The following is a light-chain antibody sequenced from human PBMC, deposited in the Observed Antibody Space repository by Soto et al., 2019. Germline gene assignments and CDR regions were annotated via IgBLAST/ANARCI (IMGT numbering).Light chain of an antibody. CDR1: HSISSSY. CDR2: GAS. Sequence: EIVLTQSPGTLSLSPGERATLSCRASHSISSSYLAWYQQKPGQAPRLLISGASSRATGIPDRFSGSGSGTNFTLTISRLEPEDFAVYYCQQCGSSPAYTFAQGTKV. V-gene: IGKV3-20*01. J-gene: IGKJ2*01. CDR3: QQCGSSPAYT.